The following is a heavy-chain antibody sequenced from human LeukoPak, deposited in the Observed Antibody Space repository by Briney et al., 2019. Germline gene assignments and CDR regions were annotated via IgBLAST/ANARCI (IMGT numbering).Heavy chain of an antibody. V-gene: IGHV3-15*01. CDR1: GFTFSDAW. CDR3: TTQLLYEHNFDY. J-gene: IGHJ4*02. Sequence: PGRSLRLSCAASGFTFSDAWMSWVRQTPGKGLEWVGRIKSNTDGGTTDFAAPVKGRFTISRDDSENAPYLQMNSLKTEDTAVYYCTTQLLYEHNFDYWGQGTLVTVSS. D-gene: IGHD2-2*02. CDR2: IKSNTDGGTT.